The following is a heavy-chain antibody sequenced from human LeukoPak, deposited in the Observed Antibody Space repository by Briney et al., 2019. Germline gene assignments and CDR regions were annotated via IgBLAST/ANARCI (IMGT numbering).Heavy chain of an antibody. J-gene: IGHJ4*02. Sequence: PGGSLRLSRAASGFTFSSYAMSWVRQAPGKGLEWVSAISGSGGSTYYADSVKGRFTISRDNSKNTLYLQMNSLRAEDTAVYYCAKDRVSTAMVYYFDYWGQGTLVTVSS. CDR3: AKDRVSTAMVYYFDY. V-gene: IGHV3-23*01. D-gene: IGHD5-18*01. CDR2: ISGSGGST. CDR1: GFTFSSYA.